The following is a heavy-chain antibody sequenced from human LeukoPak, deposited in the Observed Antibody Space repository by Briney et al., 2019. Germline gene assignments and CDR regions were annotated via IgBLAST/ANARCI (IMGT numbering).Heavy chain of an antibody. CDR3: ARASSKQLAGYLPDGFDI. D-gene: IGHD3-9*01. J-gene: IGHJ3*02. Sequence: GGSLRLSCAASGFTFSSYSMNWVRQAPGKGLEWVSSISSSGTYVYYADSVKGRFTISRDNAKNSLSLQMNSLRADDAAVYYCARASSKQLAGYLPDGFDILGQGTMVTVSS. V-gene: IGHV3-21*01. CDR2: ISSSGTYV. CDR1: GFTFSSYS.